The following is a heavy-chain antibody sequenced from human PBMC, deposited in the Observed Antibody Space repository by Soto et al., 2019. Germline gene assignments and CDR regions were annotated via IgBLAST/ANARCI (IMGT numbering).Heavy chain of an antibody. D-gene: IGHD6-19*01. J-gene: IGHJ3*02. CDR2: IIPIFGTA. CDR1: GGSFSSYA. V-gene: IGHV1-69*06. CDR3: ARAGPVAGNHAFDI. Sequence: QVQLVQSGAAVKKPGSSVKVSCKASGGSFSSYAISWVRQAPVQGLEWMGGIIPIFGTATYAHKFQCRVTMIADKSTSTVYMELSSLRSEDTAVYYCARAGPVAGNHAFDIWGQGTLVTVSS.